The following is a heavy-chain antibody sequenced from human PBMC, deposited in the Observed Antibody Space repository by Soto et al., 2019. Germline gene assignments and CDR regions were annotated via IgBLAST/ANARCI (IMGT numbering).Heavy chain of an antibody. CDR3: ARDKGIARTSTGPDYYYYGMDV. CDR1: GYTFTGYY. V-gene: IGHV1-2*04. Sequence: ASVKVSCKASGYTFTGYYMHWVRQAPGQGLEWMGWINPNSGGTNYAQKFQGWVTMTRDTSISTAYMELSRLRSDDMAVYYCARDKGIARTSTGPDYYYYGMDVWGQGTTVTVSS. CDR2: INPNSGGT. D-gene: IGHD6-13*01. J-gene: IGHJ6*02.